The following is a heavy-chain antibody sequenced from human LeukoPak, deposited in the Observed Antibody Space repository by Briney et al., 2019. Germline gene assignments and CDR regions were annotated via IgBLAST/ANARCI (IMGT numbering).Heavy chain of an antibody. Sequence: SQTLSLTCTVSGGSISSGDYYWSWIRQPPGKGLEWIGYIYYSGSTYYNPSLTSRVTISVDTSKNQFSLKLSSVTAADTAVYYCARGLVLLWFGAPEAPPDYWGQGTLVTVSS. V-gene: IGHV4-30-4*01. CDR3: ARGLVLLWFGAPEAPPDY. D-gene: IGHD3-10*01. CDR2: IYYSGST. CDR1: GGSISSGDYY. J-gene: IGHJ4*02.